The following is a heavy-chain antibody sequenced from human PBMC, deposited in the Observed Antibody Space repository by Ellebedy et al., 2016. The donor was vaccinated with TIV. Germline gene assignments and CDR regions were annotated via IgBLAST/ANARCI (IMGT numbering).Heavy chain of an antibody. CDR3: ARDPGLTLGYAFDI. D-gene: IGHD3-10*01. CDR2: IYTSGST. V-gene: IGHV4-38-2*02. Sequence: SETLSLTXTVSGYSISSGYYWGWIRQPPGKGLEWIGRIYTSGSTNYNPSLKSRVTMSVDTSKNQFSLKLSSVTAADTAVYYCARDPGLTLGYAFDIWGQGTMVTVSS. CDR1: GYSISSGYY. J-gene: IGHJ3*02.